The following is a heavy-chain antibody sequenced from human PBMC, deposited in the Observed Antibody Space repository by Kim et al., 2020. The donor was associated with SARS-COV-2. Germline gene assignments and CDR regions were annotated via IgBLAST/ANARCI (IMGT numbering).Heavy chain of an antibody. D-gene: IGHD5-18*01. Sequence: GGSLRLSCGASGFTVNNFAMSWVRQAPGKGLEWVSTDTGGGGRTFYADSVKGRFTISRDNSKNTVFLQMNSVRAEDTAVYYCAKAQPLGYGWYVFEYWGQGTLVTVSS. CDR3: AKAQPLGYGWYVFEY. J-gene: IGHJ4*02. CDR2: DTGGGGRT. V-gene: IGHV3-23*01. CDR1: GFTVNNFA.